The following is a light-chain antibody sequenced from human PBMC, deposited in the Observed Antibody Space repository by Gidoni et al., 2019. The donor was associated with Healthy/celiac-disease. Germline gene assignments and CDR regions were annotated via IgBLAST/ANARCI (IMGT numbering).Light chain of an antibody. CDR3: QQGYSTSLT. J-gene: IGKJ4*01. Sequence: DIQMTQSPSSLSASVGDRVTLTCRASQRISSYLNWYQQKPGKAPKLLIYAASSLQSGVPSRFSGSGSGTDFTLTISSLQPEDFATYYCQQGYSTSLTFGEGTKVEIK. CDR1: QRISSY. V-gene: IGKV1-39*01. CDR2: AAS.